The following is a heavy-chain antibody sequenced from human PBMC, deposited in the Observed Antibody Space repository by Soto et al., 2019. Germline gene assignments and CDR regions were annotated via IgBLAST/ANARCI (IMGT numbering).Heavy chain of an antibody. V-gene: IGHV3-23*01. CDR3: AKLVGDDFWSGYFDY. CDR1: GFTFISYA. Sequence: VGSLRLSSAASGFTFISYAMSWVRQATGKGLEWVSAISGSGGSTYYADSVKGRFTISRDNSKNTLYLQMNSLRAEDTAVYYCAKLVGDDFWSGYFDYWGQGTLVTVSS. D-gene: IGHD3-3*01. CDR2: ISGSGGST. J-gene: IGHJ4*02.